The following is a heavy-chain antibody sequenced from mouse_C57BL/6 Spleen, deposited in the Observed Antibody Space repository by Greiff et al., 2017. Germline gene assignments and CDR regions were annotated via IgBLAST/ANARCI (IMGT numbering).Heavy chain of an antibody. J-gene: IGHJ2*01. CDR1: GYTFTDYE. D-gene: IGHD3-3*01. CDR3: TRWGLDFDY. CDR2: IDPETGGT. V-gene: IGHV1-15*01. Sequence: QVQLKESGAELVRPGASVTLSCKASGYTFTDYEMHWVKQTPVHGLEWIGAIDPETGGTAYNQKFKGKAILTADKSSSTAYMELRSLTSEDSAVYYCTRWGLDFDYWGQGTTLTVSS.